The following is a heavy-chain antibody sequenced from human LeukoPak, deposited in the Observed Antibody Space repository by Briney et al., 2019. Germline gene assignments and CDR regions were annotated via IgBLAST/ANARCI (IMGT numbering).Heavy chain of an antibody. J-gene: IGHJ4*02. Sequence: GGSLRLSCAASGFTFSSYAMSWVRQAPGKGLEWVSAISGSGASTYYADSVKVRFTISRDNSKNTLYLQMNSLRAEDTAVYYCAKAGIAVAGNDYWGQGTLVTVSS. D-gene: IGHD6-19*01. CDR3: AKAGIAVAGNDY. V-gene: IGHV3-23*01. CDR1: GFTFSSYA. CDR2: ISGSGAST.